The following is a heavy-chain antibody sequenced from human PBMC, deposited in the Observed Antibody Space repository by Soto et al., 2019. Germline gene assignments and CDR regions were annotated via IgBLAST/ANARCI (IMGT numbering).Heavy chain of an antibody. Sequence: QVQLVESGGGVVQPGRSLRLSCAASGFTFSSYAMHWVRQAPGKGLEWVAVISYDGSNKYYADSVKGRFTISRDNSKNTLYLQMNSLRAEDTAVYYCARAGGSYSDYGGQGTLVTVSS. CDR1: GFTFSSYA. CDR2: ISYDGSNK. CDR3: ARAGGSYSDY. V-gene: IGHV3-30-3*01. J-gene: IGHJ4*02. D-gene: IGHD1-26*01.